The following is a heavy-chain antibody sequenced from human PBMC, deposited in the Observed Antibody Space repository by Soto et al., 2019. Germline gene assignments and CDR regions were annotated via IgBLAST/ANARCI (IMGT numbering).Heavy chain of an antibody. CDR1: GGSISSGDYY. Sequence: SETLSLTCTVSGGSISSGDYYWSWIRQPPGKGLEWIGYIYYSGSTYYNPSLKSRVTISVDTSKNQFSLKLSSVTAADTAVYYCARAYSSSNYGMDVWGQGTTVTVSS. V-gene: IGHV4-30-4*01. CDR3: ARAYSSSNYGMDV. CDR2: IYYSGST. J-gene: IGHJ6*02. D-gene: IGHD6-6*01.